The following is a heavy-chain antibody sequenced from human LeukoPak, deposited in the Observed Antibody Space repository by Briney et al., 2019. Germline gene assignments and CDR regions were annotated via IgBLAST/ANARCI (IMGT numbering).Heavy chain of an antibody. CDR3: ALRFTICGSYGSNWFDP. D-gene: IGHD3-3*01. CDR1: GFTFSSYS. Sequence: GGSLRLSCAASGFTFSSYSMNWVRQAPGKGLEWVSYISSSSSTIYYADSVKGRFTISRDNAKNSLYLQMNSLRDEDTAVYYCALRFTICGSYGSNWFDPWGQGTLVTVSS. J-gene: IGHJ5*02. CDR2: ISSSSSTI. V-gene: IGHV3-48*02.